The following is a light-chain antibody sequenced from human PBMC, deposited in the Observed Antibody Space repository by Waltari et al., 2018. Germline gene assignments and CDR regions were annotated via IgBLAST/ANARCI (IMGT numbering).Light chain of an antibody. Sequence: AIHMYQAPTYLSASVGDRLTITCRASQGIRNDLGWYQQKPGKAPKLLIYAASSLQSGVPSRFSGSGSGTDFTLTISSLQPEDFATYYCLQDYNYPRTFGQGTKVEIK. J-gene: IGKJ1*01. V-gene: IGKV1-6*01. CDR2: AAS. CDR3: LQDYNYPRT. CDR1: QGIRND.